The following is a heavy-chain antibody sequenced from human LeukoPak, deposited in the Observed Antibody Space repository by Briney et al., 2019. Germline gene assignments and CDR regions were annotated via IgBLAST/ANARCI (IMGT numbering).Heavy chain of an antibody. D-gene: IGHD6-13*01. V-gene: IGHV3-23*01. J-gene: IGHJ3*02. CDR1: GFTFRFYA. CDR2: ISGDASVS. CDR3: AKAYSSSLYGDAFHI. Sequence: GGSLRLSCAGSGFTFRFYATTWVRLAPGKGLEWVSGISGDASVSRHADSVKGRFNISRDNSKNTLYLQLNGLRVEDTAIYYCAKAYSSSLYGDAFHIWAQGTMFTVSP.